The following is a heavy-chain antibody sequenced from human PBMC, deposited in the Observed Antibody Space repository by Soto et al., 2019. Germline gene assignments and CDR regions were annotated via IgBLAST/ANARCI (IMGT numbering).Heavy chain of an antibody. D-gene: IGHD3-10*01. CDR2: ISYDGSNK. V-gene: IGHV3-30*18. CDR3: AKDSGLLDWFGGGGYFDY. Sequence: PGGSLRLSCAASGFTFSSYGMHWVRQAPGKGLEWVAVISYDGSNKYYADSVKGRFTISRDNSKNTLYLQMNSLRAEDTAVYYCAKDSGLLDWFGGGGYFDYWGQGTLVTVPS. J-gene: IGHJ4*02. CDR1: GFTFSSYG.